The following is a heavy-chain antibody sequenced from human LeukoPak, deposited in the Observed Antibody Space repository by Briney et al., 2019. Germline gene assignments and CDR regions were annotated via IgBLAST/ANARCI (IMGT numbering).Heavy chain of an antibody. D-gene: IGHD4-17*01. CDR2: ISSSSGTI. Sequence: AGGSLRLSCAASGFTFSSYHMNWVRQAPGKGLEWVSYISSSSGTIYYADSVKGRFTTSRDNAKNSLYLQMNNLRNEDTAVYYCAKAFYGDYDLLDYWGQGTLVTVSS. CDR1: GFTFSSYH. J-gene: IGHJ4*02. V-gene: IGHV3-48*02. CDR3: AKAFYGDYDLLDY.